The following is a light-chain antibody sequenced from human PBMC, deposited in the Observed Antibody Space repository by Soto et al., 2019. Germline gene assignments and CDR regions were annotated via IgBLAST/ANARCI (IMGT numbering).Light chain of an antibody. CDR1: SSDVGAYNY. J-gene: IGLJ2*01. CDR3: SSYTSSSTLV. CDR2: DVT. Sequence: QSALTQPRSVSGSPGQSVTISCTGTSSDVGAYNYVSWHQQHPGKASKLVIYDVTQRPSGVPDRFSASKSGITASLTISGLQAEDEADYYCSSYTSSSTLVFGGGTKVTVL. V-gene: IGLV2-11*02.